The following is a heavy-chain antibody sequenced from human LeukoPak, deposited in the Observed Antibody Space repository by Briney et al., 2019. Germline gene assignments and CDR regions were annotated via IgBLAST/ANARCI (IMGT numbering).Heavy chain of an antibody. Sequence: ASVKVSCKASGYTFTSYYMHWVRQAPGQGLEWMGIINPSGGSTSYAQKFQGRVTMTRDMSTSTVYMELSSLRSDDTAVYYCARFPITMVRGVIVYNWFDPWGQGTLVTVSS. CDR2: INPSGGST. CDR3: ARFPITMVRGVIVYNWFDP. CDR1: GYTFTSYY. J-gene: IGHJ5*02. V-gene: IGHV1-46*01. D-gene: IGHD3-10*01.